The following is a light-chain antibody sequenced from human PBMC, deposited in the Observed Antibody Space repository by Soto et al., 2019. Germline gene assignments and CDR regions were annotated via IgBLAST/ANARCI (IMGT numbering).Light chain of an antibody. J-gene: IGKJ1*01. Sequence: EIVMTQSPATLSLSPGETATLSCRASQSVHSNLAWFQQHPGQAPRLLIYGASSRATGIPVRFSGSGSGTEFTLTISSLQPEDFAVYYCQQYGSSPWTFGQGTKVEIK. CDR2: GAS. CDR3: QQYGSSPWT. CDR1: QSVHSN. V-gene: IGKV3-15*01.